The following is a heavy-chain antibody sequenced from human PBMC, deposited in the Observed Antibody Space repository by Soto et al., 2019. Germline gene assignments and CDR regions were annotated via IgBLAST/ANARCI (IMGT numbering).Heavy chain of an antibody. CDR1: SGSIDNVYW. CDR2: TSHDGVT. CDR3: ARQGGGGRSFDY. D-gene: IGHD2-15*01. J-gene: IGHJ4*02. Sequence: PSETLSLTCAVSSGSIDNVYWWSWVRQSPGKGLEWIGETSHDGVTNYNPSLKSRVTISVDTSKNQFSLKLTSVAAADTAVYYCARQGGGGRSFDYWGQGALVTVSS. V-gene: IGHV4-4*02.